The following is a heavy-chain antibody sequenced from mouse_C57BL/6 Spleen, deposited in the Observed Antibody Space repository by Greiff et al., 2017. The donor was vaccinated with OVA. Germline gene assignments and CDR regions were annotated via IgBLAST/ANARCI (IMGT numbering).Heavy chain of an antibody. Sequence: DVQLQESGGGLVQPGGSLKLSCAASGFTFSDYYMYWVRQTPEKRLEWVAYISNGGGSTYYPDTVKGRFTISRDNAKNTLYLQMSRLKSEDTAMYYCARQGYYAMDYWGQGTSVTVSS. J-gene: IGHJ4*01. CDR3: ARQGYYAMDY. V-gene: IGHV5-12*01. CDR1: GFTFSDYY. CDR2: ISNGGGST.